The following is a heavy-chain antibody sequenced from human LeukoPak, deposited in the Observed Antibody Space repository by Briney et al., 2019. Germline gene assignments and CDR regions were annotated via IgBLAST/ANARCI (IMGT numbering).Heavy chain of an antibody. CDR1: GYTFTSYY. CDR2: INPSGGST. J-gene: IGHJ3*02. D-gene: IGHD6-13*01. CDR3: ARGHSSSWNPHDAFDI. Sequence: ASVKVSCKASGYTFTSYYMHWVRQAPGQGLEWMGLINPSGGSTSYAQKFQGRVTMTRDTSTSTVYMELSSLRSEDTAVYYCARGHSSSWNPHDAFDIWGQGTMVTVSS. V-gene: IGHV1-46*01.